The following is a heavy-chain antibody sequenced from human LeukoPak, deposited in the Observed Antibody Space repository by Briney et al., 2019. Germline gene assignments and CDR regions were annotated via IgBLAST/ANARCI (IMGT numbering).Heavy chain of an antibody. CDR1: GFTFTSYD. CDR3: ARGAGESLIDY. J-gene: IGHJ4*02. D-gene: IGHD1-14*01. V-gene: IGHV3-21*01. CDR2: SSSIRSNI. Sequence: GESLRLSCAACGFTFTSYDMHWLRQAPGKGLEWVSSSSSIRSNIYYADSVKGRFTISRDNAKKSLYLQMNSLRAEGTAIYYCARGAGESLIDYWGQGILVTVSS.